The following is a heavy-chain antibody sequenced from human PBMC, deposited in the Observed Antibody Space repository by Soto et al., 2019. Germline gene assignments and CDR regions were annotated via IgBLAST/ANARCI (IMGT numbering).Heavy chain of an antibody. CDR2: INAGSGYT. CDR3: ERDRVYMEMFGVPVGVFKH. V-gene: IGHV1-3*01. J-gene: IGHJ1*01. D-gene: IGHD3-3*01. CDR1: GYTFTTFA. Sequence: ASVKVSCKASGYTFTTFAMHWVRQAPGQRPEWLGWINAGSGYTKYSQNFQDRVTISSDTSASTAYMELSSLRSGDTAIYYCERDRVYMEMFGVPVGVFKHWGQGTLVTVSS.